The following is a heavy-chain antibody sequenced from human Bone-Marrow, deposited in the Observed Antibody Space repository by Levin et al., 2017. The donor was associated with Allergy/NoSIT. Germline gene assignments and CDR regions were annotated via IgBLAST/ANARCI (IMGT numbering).Heavy chain of an antibody. Sequence: PSETLSLTCAMYGGSYGGYYWSWIRQTPGEGLEWIGDIDHRGNTKYNPSLKSRVTISAVSSRNQPSLRLNSVTAADTAVYYCARGGGSVWFGEFFDHWGQGVLVSVSS. D-gene: IGHD3-10*01. CDR2: IDHRGNT. CDR1: GGSYGGYY. CDR3: ARGGGSVWFGEFFDH. V-gene: IGHV4-34*01. J-gene: IGHJ4*02.